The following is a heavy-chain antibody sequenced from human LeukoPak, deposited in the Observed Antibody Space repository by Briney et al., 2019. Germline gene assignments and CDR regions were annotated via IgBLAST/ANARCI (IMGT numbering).Heavy chain of an antibody. CDR3: ARDLGYSYGPTGQDY. Sequence: PGGSLRLSCAASGFTFSSYGMHWVRQAPGKGLEWVAVISYDGSNKYYADSVKGRFTISRDNSKNTLYLQMNSLRAEDTAVYYCARDLGYSYGPTGQDYWGQGTLVTVSS. D-gene: IGHD5-18*01. V-gene: IGHV3-30*03. CDR2: ISYDGSNK. CDR1: GFTFSSYG. J-gene: IGHJ4*02.